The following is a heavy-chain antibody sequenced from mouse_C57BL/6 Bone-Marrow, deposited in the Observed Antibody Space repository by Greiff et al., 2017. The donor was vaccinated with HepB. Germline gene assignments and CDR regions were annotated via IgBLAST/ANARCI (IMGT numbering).Heavy chain of an antibody. J-gene: IGHJ1*03. CDR2: IDPSDSYT. CDR1: GYTFTSYW. Sequence: QVHVKQPGAELVMPGASVKLSCKASGYTFTSYWMHWVKQRPGQGLEWIGEIDPSDSYTNYNQKFKGKSTLTVDKSSSTAYMQLSSLTSEDSAVYYCITTVVATKWYFDVWGTGTTVTVSS. V-gene: IGHV1-69*01. D-gene: IGHD1-1*01. CDR3: ITTVVATKWYFDV.